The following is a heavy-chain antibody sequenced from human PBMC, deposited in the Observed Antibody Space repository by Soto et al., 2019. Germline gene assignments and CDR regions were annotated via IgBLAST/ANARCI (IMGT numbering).Heavy chain of an antibody. Sequence: QVQLVQSGAEVKKPGSSVKVSCKASGGTFSSYAISWVRQAPGQGLEWMGGIIPIFGTANYAQKFQGRVTITADESPSTAYMELSSLRSEHTAVYYCASPPGVCSGGSCPYYYYGMDVWGQGTTVTVSS. D-gene: IGHD2-15*01. CDR2: IIPIFGTA. V-gene: IGHV1-69*12. CDR3: ASPPGVCSGGSCPYYYYGMDV. J-gene: IGHJ6*02. CDR1: GGTFSSYA.